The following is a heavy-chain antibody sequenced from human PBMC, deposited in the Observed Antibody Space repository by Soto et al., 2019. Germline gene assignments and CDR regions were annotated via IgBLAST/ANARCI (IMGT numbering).Heavy chain of an antibody. Sequence: SVKVSCKASGYTFTTHWMHWVRQAPGQGLEWMAVINPSSGYTTYAQKFQGRVTVTRDTSTNMVYMELSSLRSEDTAVYYCARDQSDESSAYSYWWFDPWGQGTLVTVSS. CDR2: INPSSGYT. V-gene: IGHV1-46*01. CDR3: ARDQSDESSAYSYWWFDP. D-gene: IGHD3-22*01. CDR1: GYTFTTHW. J-gene: IGHJ5*02.